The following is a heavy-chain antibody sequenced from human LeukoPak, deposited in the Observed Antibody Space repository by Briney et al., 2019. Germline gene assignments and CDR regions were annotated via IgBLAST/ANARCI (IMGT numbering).Heavy chain of an antibody. CDR2: IIPIFGTA. CDR1: GGTFSSYA. V-gene: IGHV1-69*13. Sequence: SVKVSCKASGGTFSSYAISWVRQAPGQGLEWMGGIIPIFGTANYAQKFQGRATITADESTSTAYMELSSLRSEDTAVYYCARSAARRLYYYYMDVWGKGTTVTVSS. CDR3: ARSAARRLYYYYMDV. J-gene: IGHJ6*03. D-gene: IGHD2-2*01.